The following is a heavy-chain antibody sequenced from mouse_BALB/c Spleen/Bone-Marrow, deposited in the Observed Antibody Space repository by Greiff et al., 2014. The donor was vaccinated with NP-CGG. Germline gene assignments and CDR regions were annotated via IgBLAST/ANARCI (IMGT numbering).Heavy chain of an antibody. CDR2: INPYNDGT. J-gene: IGHJ1*01. Sequence: VQLQQSGPELVKPGASVKMSCKASGYTFTSYVMHWVKQKPGQGLEWIGYINPYNDGTKYNEKFKGKATLTSGKSSSTAYMELISLTSEDAAVYYCARRDYYGIIFQWYSDAWGSGTTVPVSS. D-gene: IGHD1-1*01. CDR3: ARRDYYGIIFQWYSDA. CDR1: GYTFTSYV. V-gene: IGHV1-14*01.